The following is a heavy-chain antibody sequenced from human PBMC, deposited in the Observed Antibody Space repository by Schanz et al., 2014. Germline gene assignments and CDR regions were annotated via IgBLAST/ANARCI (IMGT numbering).Heavy chain of an antibody. CDR2: ISGRSSHI. CDR3: ARDTSYGMDV. CDR1: GFTFSSYS. V-gene: IGHV3-21*06. J-gene: IGHJ6*02. Sequence: EVQLVESGGGLVKPGGSLRLSCAASGFTFSSYSMNWVRQAPGKGLEWVSSISGRSSHIYYADSVKGRFSISRDNAKNSLYLQLNSLRAEDTAVYYCARDTSYGMDVWGQGTTVTVSS.